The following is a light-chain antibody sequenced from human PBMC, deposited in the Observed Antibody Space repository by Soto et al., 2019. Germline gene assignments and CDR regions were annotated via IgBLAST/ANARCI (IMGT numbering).Light chain of an antibody. CDR3: QQYNNWPSIT. CDR1: LSVGNN. V-gene: IGKV3-15*01. J-gene: IGKJ5*01. Sequence: EIVMTQSPATLSVSPGERTTLSCRASLSVGNNLAWYQQKPGQAPRLLISGASTGATGIPARFSGSGSGTEFTLTISSLQSEGFAVYYCQQYNNWPSITFGQGTRLEIK. CDR2: GAS.